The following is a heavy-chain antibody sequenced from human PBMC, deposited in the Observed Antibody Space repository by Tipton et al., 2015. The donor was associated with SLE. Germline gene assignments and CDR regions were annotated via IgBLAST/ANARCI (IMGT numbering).Heavy chain of an antibody. Sequence: TLSLTCTVSGGSISHSGYYWTWIRQAPGKGLEWIGEINHGGGTHYNPSLKSRVTISVDTSKNQFSLKLSSVTAADTAVYYCARGGNYRYNWNDGDGFDIWGQGTMVTVSS. J-gene: IGHJ3*02. V-gene: IGHV4-39*07. CDR2: INHGGGT. CDR3: ARGGNYRYNWNDGDGFDI. D-gene: IGHD1-20*01. CDR1: GGSISHSGYY.